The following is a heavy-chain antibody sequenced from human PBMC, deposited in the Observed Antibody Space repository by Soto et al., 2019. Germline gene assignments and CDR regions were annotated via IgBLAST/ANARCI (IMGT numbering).Heavy chain of an antibody. CDR2: ISYDGSNK. Sequence: GGSLRLSCAASGFTFSSYAMHWVRQAPGKGLEWVAVISYDGSNKYYADSVKGRFTISRDNSKNTLYLQMNGLRAEDTAVYYCARDLTSIAVAGCPDYWGQGTLVTVSS. D-gene: IGHD6-19*01. J-gene: IGHJ4*02. CDR3: ARDLTSIAVAGCPDY. CDR1: GFTFSSYA. V-gene: IGHV3-30-3*01.